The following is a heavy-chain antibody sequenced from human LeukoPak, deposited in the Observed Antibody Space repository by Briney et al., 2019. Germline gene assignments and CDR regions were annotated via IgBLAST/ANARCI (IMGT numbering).Heavy chain of an antibody. CDR3: ARDFPTEISSSPDY. CDR1: GFTFSSYW. J-gene: IGHJ4*02. V-gene: IGHV3-7*01. CDR2: IKQDGSEK. Sequence: PGGSLRLSCAASGFTFSSYWMSWVRQAPGKGLEWVANIKQDGSEKYYVDSVKGRFTISRDNAKNSLYLQMNSLRAEDTAVYHCARDFPTEISSSPDYWGQGTLVTVSS. D-gene: IGHD6-6*01.